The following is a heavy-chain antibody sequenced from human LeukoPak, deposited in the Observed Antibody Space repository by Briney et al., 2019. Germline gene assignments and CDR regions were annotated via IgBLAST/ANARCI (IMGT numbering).Heavy chain of an antibody. CDR2: INHSRFT. CDR1: GGSFNDYY. D-gene: IGHD3-16*02. J-gene: IGHJ4*02. Sequence: SETLSLTCSLYGGSFNDYYWRWIRQPPGKELEWVGEINHSRFTTYIPSLWILLTISIHTSNLQFSLQVPSVTAADTGVYFCARVSEIMISFGGVISHFDNWVQGALVTVSS. CDR3: ARVSEIMISFGGVISHFDN. V-gene: IGHV4-34*01.